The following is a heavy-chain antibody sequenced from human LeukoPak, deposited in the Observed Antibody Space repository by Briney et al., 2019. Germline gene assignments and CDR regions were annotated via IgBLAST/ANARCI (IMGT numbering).Heavy chain of an antibody. CDR2: IRGSGSST. V-gene: IGHV3-23*01. Sequence: PGGSLRLSCAPSRFTFSSYAMSWVRQAPGKGLEWVSTIRGSGSSTYYADSVKGRFTISRDNSKNTLYLQMNSLRAEGTAVYYCARTTNAFDIWGQGTMVTVSS. CDR1: RFTFSSYA. CDR3: ARTTNAFDI. D-gene: IGHD1-1*01. J-gene: IGHJ3*02.